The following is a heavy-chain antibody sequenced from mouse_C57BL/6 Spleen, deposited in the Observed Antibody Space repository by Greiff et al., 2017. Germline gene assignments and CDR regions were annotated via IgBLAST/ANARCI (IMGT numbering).Heavy chain of an antibody. J-gene: IGHJ1*03. D-gene: IGHD1-1*01. CDR2: IWSGGST. CDR3: ARNSVVDWYFDV. Sequence: VQLVESGPGLVQPSQSLSITCTVSGFSLTSYGVHWVRQSPGKGLEWLGVIWSGGSTDYNAAFISRLSISKDNSKSQVFFKMNSLQADDTAIYYCARNSVVDWYFDVWGTGTTVTVSS. CDR1: GFSLTSYG. V-gene: IGHV2-2*01.